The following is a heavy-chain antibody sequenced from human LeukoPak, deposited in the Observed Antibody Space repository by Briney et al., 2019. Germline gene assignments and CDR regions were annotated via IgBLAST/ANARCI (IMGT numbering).Heavy chain of an antibody. V-gene: IGHV3-23*01. CDR2: VSGSGRNT. CDR1: GFIFSNYG. CDR3: VKSRRVGANQRGLFDY. J-gene: IGHJ4*02. Sequence: GGSLRLSCAASGFIFSNYGMNWVRQAPGKGLEWVSSVSGSGRNTFYPDSVEGRFTISRDNSKNTVYRQMNSLRADDTAVYYCVKSRRVGANQRGLFDYWGQGTLVTVSP. D-gene: IGHD1-26*01.